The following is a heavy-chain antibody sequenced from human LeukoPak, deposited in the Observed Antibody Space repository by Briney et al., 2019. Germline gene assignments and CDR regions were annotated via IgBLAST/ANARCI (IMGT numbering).Heavy chain of an antibody. CDR2: IFSDGTT. J-gene: IGHJ4*02. Sequence: PSETLSLTCTVSGVSVSTYYWSWIRQSPGRGLEWIGYIFSDGTTNYNPSLKSRVTISIDTSKNQFSLKLSSVTAADTAVYYCAREDYDSSGYYVYWGQGTLVTVSS. CDR1: GVSVSTYY. CDR3: AREDYDSSGYYVY. D-gene: IGHD3-22*01. V-gene: IGHV4-59*02.